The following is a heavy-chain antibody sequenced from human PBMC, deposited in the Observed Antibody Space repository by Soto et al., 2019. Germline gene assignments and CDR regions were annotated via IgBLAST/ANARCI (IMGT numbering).Heavy chain of an antibody. Sequence: PSETLSLTCTVSGGSISSGHYYWGWVRQHPGKGLEWIGYSFHSGNTYFNPSLKSRVTIPVDTSKNQLSLKLSSVTAADTAVYYCARMTFASSKWYFDLWGQGTLVTVSS. CDR2: SFHSGNT. J-gene: IGHJ4*02. V-gene: IGHV4-31*03. D-gene: IGHD6-13*01. CDR1: GGSISSGHYY. CDR3: ARMTFASSKWYFDL.